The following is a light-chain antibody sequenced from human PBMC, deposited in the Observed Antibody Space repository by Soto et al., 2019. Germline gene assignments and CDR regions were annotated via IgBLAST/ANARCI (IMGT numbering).Light chain of an antibody. CDR2: EVT. Sequence: LTQPASVSGSPGQSITISCTGTSSDVGAYNFVSWYQHHPGRAPKLTIYEVTIRPSGVSNRFSGSKSGNTASLTISGLQAEDEADYYCSSYTTSAPYVFGSGTKVTVL. V-gene: IGLV2-14*01. CDR1: SSDVGAYNF. J-gene: IGLJ1*01. CDR3: SSYTTSAPYV.